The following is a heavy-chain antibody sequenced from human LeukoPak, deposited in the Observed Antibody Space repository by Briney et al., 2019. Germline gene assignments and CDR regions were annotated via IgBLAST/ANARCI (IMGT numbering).Heavy chain of an antibody. V-gene: IGHV3-15*01. CDR3: ATDRDSTHLNY. D-gene: IGHD5-24*01. J-gene: IGHJ4*02. CDR1: GFTFSTYE. Sequence: PGGSLRLSCAASGFTFSTYEMNWLRQAPGKGLEWVGRIKSKVHGGTLEYAAPVKGRFTISRDDSENTLHLQMSSLTTEDTAVYYCATDRDSTHLNYWGQGTLVTVSS. CDR2: IKSKVHGGTL.